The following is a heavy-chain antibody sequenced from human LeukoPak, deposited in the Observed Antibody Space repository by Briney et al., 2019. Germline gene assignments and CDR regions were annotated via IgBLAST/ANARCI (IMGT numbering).Heavy chain of an antibody. CDR1: GFTFDDYG. J-gene: IGHJ4*02. D-gene: IGHD3-10*01. Sequence: GGSLRLSCAASGFTFDDYGMSWVRQAPGKGLEWVSGINWNGGSTGYADSVKGRFTISRDNAKNSLYLQMNSLRAEDTALDYWARDTSSSYGSGSDYWGQGTLVTVSS. CDR3: ARDTSSSYGSGSDY. CDR2: INWNGGST. V-gene: IGHV3-20*04.